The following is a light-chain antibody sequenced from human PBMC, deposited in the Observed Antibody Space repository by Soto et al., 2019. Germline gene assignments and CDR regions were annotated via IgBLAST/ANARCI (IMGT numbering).Light chain of an antibody. V-gene: IGKV1-9*01. CDR3: QQLSRYPLT. Sequence: DIQMTQSPSTLSASVGDRVTITCRASQGISSWLAWYQQKPGKAPDLLIYSASTLQSGVPSRFSGSGSETEFSLTIRALQPEDFATYYCQQLSRYPLTFGGGTRWIS. CDR2: SAS. CDR1: QGISSW. J-gene: IGKJ4*01.